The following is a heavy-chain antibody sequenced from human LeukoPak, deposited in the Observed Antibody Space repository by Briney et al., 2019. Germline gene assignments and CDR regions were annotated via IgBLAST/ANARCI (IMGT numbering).Heavy chain of an antibody. D-gene: IGHD5-24*01. J-gene: IGHJ4*02. CDR2: IYSGGST. V-gene: IGHV3-53*01. CDR1: GFTVSSNY. Sequence: GGSLRLSCAASGFTVSSNYMSWVRQAPGKGLEWVSVIYSGGSTYYADSVKGRFTISRDNSKNTLYLQMNSLRVEDTAVYYCARDIGGTVEVATMNYWGRGTLVTVSS. CDR3: ARDIGGTVEVATMNY.